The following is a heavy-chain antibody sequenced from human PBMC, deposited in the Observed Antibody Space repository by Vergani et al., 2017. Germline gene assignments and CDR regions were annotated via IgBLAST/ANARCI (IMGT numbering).Heavy chain of an antibody. J-gene: IGHJ4*02. V-gene: IGHV5-51*01. CDR1: GYSFTNYW. D-gene: IGHD3-22*01. Sequence: EVQLVQSGAEVKKPGESLKISCQISGYSFTNYWIGWVRQMPGKGLEWMGIIHPADSDTRYSPSFQGQVTISVDKSISTAYLQRSSLRASDSAMYYCARLYGRDSSGSKYVDYWGQEALVTVSS. CDR3: ARLYGRDSSGSKYVDY. CDR2: IHPADSDT.